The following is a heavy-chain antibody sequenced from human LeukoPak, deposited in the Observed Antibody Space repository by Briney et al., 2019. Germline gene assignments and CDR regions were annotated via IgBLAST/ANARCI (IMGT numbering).Heavy chain of an antibody. CDR1: GGSISSSTSY. CDR2: VNYGGST. D-gene: IGHD4/OR15-4a*01. Sequence: SETLSLTCTVSGGSISSSTSYWSWIRQTSGKGLEWIGSVNYGGSTHYNPSLKSRVTISLDTSKSQFSLKLGSVIAADTAVYYCVDYSPSSGCFDPWGQGTLVTISS. V-gene: IGHV4-39*07. CDR3: VDYSPSSGCFDP. J-gene: IGHJ5*02.